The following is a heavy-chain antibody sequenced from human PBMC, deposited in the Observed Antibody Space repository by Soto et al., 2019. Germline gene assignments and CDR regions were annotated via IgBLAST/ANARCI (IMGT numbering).Heavy chain of an antibody. CDR2: ISYDGSNK. Sequence: GGSLRLSCAASGFTFSSYAMHWVRQAPGKGLEWVAVISYDGSNKYYADSVKGRFTISRDNSKNTLYLQMNSLRAEDTAVYYCARPGLTIPYYFDYWGQGTLVTVSS. D-gene: IGHD3-3*01. CDR1: GFTFSSYA. J-gene: IGHJ4*02. V-gene: IGHV3-30-3*01. CDR3: ARPGLTIPYYFDY.